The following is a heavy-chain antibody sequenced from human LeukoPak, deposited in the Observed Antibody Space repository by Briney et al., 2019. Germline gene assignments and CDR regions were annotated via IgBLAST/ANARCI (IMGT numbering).Heavy chain of an antibody. CDR2: INHSGST. Sequence: PSETLSLTCAVYGGSFSGYYWSWIRQPPGKGLEWIGEINHSGSTNYNRSLKSRVTISVDTSKNQFSLKLSSVTAADTAVYYCARRFVGYSYGRPTDYWGQGTLVTVSS. V-gene: IGHV4-34*01. D-gene: IGHD5-18*01. CDR3: ARRFVGYSYGRPTDY. CDR1: GGSFSGYY. J-gene: IGHJ4*02.